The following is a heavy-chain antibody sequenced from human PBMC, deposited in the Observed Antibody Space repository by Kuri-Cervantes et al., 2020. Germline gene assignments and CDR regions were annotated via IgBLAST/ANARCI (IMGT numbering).Heavy chain of an antibody. Sequence: GGSLRLSCAASGFTFSSHAMSWVRQAPGRGLEWVSSISSSSSYIYYADSVKGRFTISRDNAKNSLYLQMNSLRAEDTALYYCAKDLRGGSVAGTGIFDYWGQGTLVTVSS. CDR2: ISSSSSYI. V-gene: IGHV3-21*04. J-gene: IGHJ4*02. CDR1: GFTFSSHA. D-gene: IGHD6-19*01. CDR3: AKDLRGGSVAGTGIFDY.